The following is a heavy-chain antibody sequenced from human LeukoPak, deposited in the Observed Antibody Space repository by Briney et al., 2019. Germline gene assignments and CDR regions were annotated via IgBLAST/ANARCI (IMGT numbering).Heavy chain of an antibody. V-gene: IGHV4-31*03. CDR3: ARDCGSANYYYGMDV. D-gene: IGHD2-21*01. CDR2: IYYSGST. Sequence: SETLSLTCTVSGYSISSGYYWGWIRQHPGKGLEWIGYIYYSGSTYYNPSLKSRVTISVDTSKNQFSLKLSSVTAADTAVYYCARDCGSANYYYGMDVWGQGTTVTVSS. J-gene: IGHJ6*02. CDR1: GYSISSGYY.